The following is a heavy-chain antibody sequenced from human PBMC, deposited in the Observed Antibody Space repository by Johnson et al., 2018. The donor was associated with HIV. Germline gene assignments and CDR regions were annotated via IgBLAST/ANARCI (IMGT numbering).Heavy chain of an antibody. CDR3: AKDGDECGDGYNPTEI. CDR2: IWYDGSNK. V-gene: IGHV3-30*18. D-gene: IGHD5-24*01. J-gene: IGHJ3*02. Sequence: QVQLVESGRGVVQPGRSLRLSCAASGFTFSRYGMYWVRQAPGRGLEWVALIWYDGSNKSYADPVKGRFPISGDNSKNTLYLQINSRGAEATALYYCAKDGDECGDGYNPTEIWGQGTMVTVSS. CDR1: GFTFSRYG.